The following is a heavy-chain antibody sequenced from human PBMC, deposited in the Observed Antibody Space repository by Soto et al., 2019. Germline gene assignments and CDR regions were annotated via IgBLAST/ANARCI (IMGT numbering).Heavy chain of an antibody. V-gene: IGHV3-23*01. D-gene: IGHD6-19*01. CDR3: AKDITRIAVAGTSDY. CDR1: GFTFSSYA. J-gene: IGHJ4*02. CDR2: ISGSGGST. Sequence: EVQLLEAGGGLVQPGGSLRLSCAASGFTFSSYAMSWVRQAPGKGLEWVSAISGSGGSTYYADSVKGRFTISRDNSKNTLYLQMTSLRAEDTAVYYCAKDITRIAVAGTSDYWGQGTLVTVSS.